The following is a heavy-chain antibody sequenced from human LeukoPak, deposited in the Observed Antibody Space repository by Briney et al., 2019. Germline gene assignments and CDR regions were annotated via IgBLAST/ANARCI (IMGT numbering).Heavy chain of an antibody. V-gene: IGHV3-30*02. D-gene: IGHD2-2*01. J-gene: IGHJ6*03. CDR3: AKIGRYCSSTSCPYYYYYYMDV. Sequence: GGSLRLSCAASGFTFSSYGMHWVRQAPGKGLEWVAFIRYDGSNKYYADSVKGRFTISRDNSKNTLYLQMNSLRAEDTAVYYCAKIGRYCSSTSCPYYYYYYMDVWGKGTTVTVSS. CDR2: IRYDGSNK. CDR1: GFTFSSYG.